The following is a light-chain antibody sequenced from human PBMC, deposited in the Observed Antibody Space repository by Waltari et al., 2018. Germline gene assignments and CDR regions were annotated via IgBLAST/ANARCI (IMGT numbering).Light chain of an antibody. CDR1: TSNIGSNS. CDR3: ATWDDTLSGPRV. Sequence: QSVLTQPPSVSGTPGQRVTISCSGTTSNIGSNSVYWYQQLPGTAPKLLIYRNYTRPSCVPTRFSGSRSGTSASLAISGLQSEDEADYYFATWDDTLSGPRVFGGGTRLTVL. V-gene: IGLV1-47*01. CDR2: RNY. J-gene: IGLJ3*02.